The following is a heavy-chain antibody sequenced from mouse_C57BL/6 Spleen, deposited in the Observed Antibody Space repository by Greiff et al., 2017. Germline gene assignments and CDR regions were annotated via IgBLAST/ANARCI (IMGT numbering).Heavy chain of an antibody. J-gene: IGHJ4*01. D-gene: IGHD1-1*01. Sequence: VQLQQPGAELVMPGASVKLSCKASGYTFTSYWMHWVKQRPGQGLEWIGEIDPSDSYTNYNQKFKGKSTLTVDKSSSTAYMQLSSLTSEDSAVYYCARNEDYYGSSPMDYWGQGTSVTVSS. CDR3: ARNEDYYGSSPMDY. V-gene: IGHV1-69*01. CDR1: GYTFTSYW. CDR2: IDPSDSYT.